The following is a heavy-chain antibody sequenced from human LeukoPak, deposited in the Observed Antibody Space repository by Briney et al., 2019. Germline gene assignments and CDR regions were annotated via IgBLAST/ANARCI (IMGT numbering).Heavy chain of an antibody. CDR3: ARDRRAAGGFFSPEY. J-gene: IGHJ4*02. Sequence: SVKVSCKASGGTFSSYAFSWVRQAPGQGLEWMGRIIPILATEFYAQKVQDRLTITADPSTSTACMELSSLRSDDTAVYYCARDRRAAGGFFSPEYWGQGTQVTVSS. D-gene: IGHD6-13*01. CDR2: IIPILATE. CDR1: GGTFSSYA. V-gene: IGHV1-69*11.